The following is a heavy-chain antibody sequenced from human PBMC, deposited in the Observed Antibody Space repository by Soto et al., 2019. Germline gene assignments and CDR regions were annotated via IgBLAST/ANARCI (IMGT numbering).Heavy chain of an antibody. CDR2: ISGSSSYV. CDR1: GFTFSTYD. V-gene: IGHV3-21*01. CDR3: ARGWRVAAAGKFYYGLDV. Sequence: EVQLVESGGGLVKPGGSLRLSCAGSGFTFSTYDMNWVRQAPGKGLEWVSSISGSSSYVYFADSVKGRFTISRDNAKKSLYLQMNSLRAEDTAVYYCARGWRVAAAGKFYYGLDVWGQGTTVTVSS. J-gene: IGHJ6*02. D-gene: IGHD6-13*01.